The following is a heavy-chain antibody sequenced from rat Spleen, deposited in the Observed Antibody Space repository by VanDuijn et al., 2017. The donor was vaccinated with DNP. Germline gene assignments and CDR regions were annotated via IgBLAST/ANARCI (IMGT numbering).Heavy chain of an antibody. J-gene: IGHJ4*01. V-gene: IGHV5-46*01. CDR3: IRRTVVTGAMDA. CDR1: GFTFSNFG. CDR2: ISGSGGST. D-gene: IGHD1-1*01. Sequence: EVQLVESGGGLVQPGRSMKLSCAASGFTFSNFGMTWVRQAPAKGLEWVATISGSGGSTYYRDSVKGRCTISRDNAQSTLDLQMNSLRSEDTATYYCIRRTVVTGAMDAWGQGTAVAVSS.